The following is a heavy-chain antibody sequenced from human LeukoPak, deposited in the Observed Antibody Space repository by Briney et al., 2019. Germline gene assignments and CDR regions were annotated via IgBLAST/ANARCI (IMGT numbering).Heavy chain of an antibody. D-gene: IGHD3-3*01. Sequence: GGSLRLSCAASGFTFTDCWMRWVRQPPGKGLEGVGRIKSHSGGATTDYAAPVKHRLTISRHDSRNTLDLQMNSLKTEDTAIYYCSTFESRHKLFGICCQPLYYWGQGILVTVSS. J-gene: IGHJ4*01. CDR3: STFESRHKLFGICCQPLYY. CDR2: IKSHSGGATT. CDR1: GFTFTDCW. V-gene: IGHV3-15*05.